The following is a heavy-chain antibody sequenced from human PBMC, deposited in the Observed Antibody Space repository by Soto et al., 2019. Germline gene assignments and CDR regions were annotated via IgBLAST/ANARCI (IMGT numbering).Heavy chain of an antibody. CDR1: GGTFSSYA. D-gene: IGHD6-13*01. J-gene: IGHJ6*02. CDR3: SSSWPQDYYYYYGMDV. Sequence: QVQLVQSGAEVKKPGSSVKVSCKASGGTFSSYAISWVRQAPGQGLEWMGGIIPIFGTANYAQKFQGRVTITADEXTXKAYRELSRRRSEDTAVYYCSSSWPQDYYYYYGMDVWGQGTTVTVSS. V-gene: IGHV1-69*12. CDR2: IIPIFGTA.